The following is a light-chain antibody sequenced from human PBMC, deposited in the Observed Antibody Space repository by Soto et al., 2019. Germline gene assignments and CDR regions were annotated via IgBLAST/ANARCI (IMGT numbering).Light chain of an antibody. CDR3: QQYGSSRT. V-gene: IGKV3-20*01. CDR2: GAS. Sequence: ENVLTQSPGTLSLFPGERATLPCRASQSVSSSYLAWYQQNPGPAPRLLIYGASSSATGIPDRFSGSGSGTDFTLTISSLEPEDFAVYYCQQYGSSRTFGQVTNFDIK. J-gene: IGKJ1*01. CDR1: QSVSSSY.